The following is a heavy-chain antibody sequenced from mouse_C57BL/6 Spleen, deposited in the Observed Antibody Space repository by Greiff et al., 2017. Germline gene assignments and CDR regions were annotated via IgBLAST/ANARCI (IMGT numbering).Heavy chain of an antibody. CDR1: GYTFTSYW. J-gene: IGHJ2*01. CDR2: IDPSDSYT. CDR3: ARVRDEDY. D-gene: IGHD3-3*01. Sequence: QVQLQQPGAELVKPGASVKLSCKASGYTFTSYWMQWVKQRPGQGLEWIGEIDPSDSYTNYNQKFKGKATLTVDTSSSTSYMQLSSLTSEDSAVYYCARVRDEDYWGQGTTLTVSS. V-gene: IGHV1-50*01.